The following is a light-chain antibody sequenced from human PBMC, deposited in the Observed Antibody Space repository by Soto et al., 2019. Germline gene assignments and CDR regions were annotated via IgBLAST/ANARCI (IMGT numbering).Light chain of an antibody. CDR1: SSDVGGYNY. CDR2: EVS. V-gene: IGLV2-14*01. CDR3: SSYTSNNTVL. Sequence: QSALTQPASVSGSPGQSITISCTGTSSDVGGYNYVSWYQHHPGKAPKLMIYEVSNRPSGVSNRFSGSKSGNTASLTISGLQAEDEAVYSCSSYTSNNTVLFGGGTKLTVL. J-gene: IGLJ2*01.